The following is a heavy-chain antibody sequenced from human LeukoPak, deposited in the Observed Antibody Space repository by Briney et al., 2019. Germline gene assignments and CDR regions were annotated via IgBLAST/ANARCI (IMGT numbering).Heavy chain of an antibody. Sequence: PGGSLRLSCAASGFTFTNYAMAWVRQAPGKGLECVSGITYTGGDTYYPDSVKGRFTISRDNSKSTLYLQMNSLRDEDTAVYYCAKDGGGTSGWFWDFWGQGALVTVSS. CDR2: ITYTGGDT. CDR3: AKDGGGTSGWFWDF. V-gene: IGHV3-23*01. D-gene: IGHD6-19*01. CDR1: GFTFTNYA. J-gene: IGHJ4*02.